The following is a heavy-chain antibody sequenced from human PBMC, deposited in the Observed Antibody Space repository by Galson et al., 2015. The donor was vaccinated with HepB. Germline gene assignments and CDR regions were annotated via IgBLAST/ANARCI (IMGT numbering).Heavy chain of an antibody. CDR1: GFSTRMG. D-gene: IGHD5-12*01. Sequence: PALVKPTQTLALTCTVSGFSTRMGVTWIRQPPGKALEWLAHIFSNDEKSYSTSLKSRLTLSKDTSKSQVVLTMTNMDPVDTATYFCARLDRSIVAFDFWGQGTLVTVSS. V-gene: IGHV2-26*01. CDR3: ARLDRSIVAFDF. CDR2: IFSNDEK. J-gene: IGHJ4*02.